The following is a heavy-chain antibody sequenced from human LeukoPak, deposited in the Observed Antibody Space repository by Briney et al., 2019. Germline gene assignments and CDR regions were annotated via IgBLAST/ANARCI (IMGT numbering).Heavy chain of an antibody. J-gene: IGHJ3*02. CDR1: GGSISSYY. D-gene: IGHD5-24*01. Sequence: PSETLSLTCTVSGGSISSYYWSWIRQPPGKGLEWIGYIYYSGSTNYNPSLKSRVTISVDTSKNQFSLKLSSVTAADTAVYYCARSPAGRRWLQLAGAFDIWGQGTMVTVSS. V-gene: IGHV4-59*08. CDR3: ARSPAGRRWLQLAGAFDI. CDR2: IYYSGST.